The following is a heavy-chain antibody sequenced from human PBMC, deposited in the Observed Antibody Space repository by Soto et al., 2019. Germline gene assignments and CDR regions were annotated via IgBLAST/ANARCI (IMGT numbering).Heavy chain of an antibody. CDR1: GYTFTGQY. Sequence: GASVKVSCKASGYTFTGQYMHWVRQAPGQGLEWMGWINPNSGDTNYAQKFQGRATMTRDTSIGTAYMELSSLRSNDTAIYYCARESSGITLYGMDVWGQGTTVTVSS. J-gene: IGHJ6*02. CDR3: ARESSGITLYGMDV. V-gene: IGHV1-2*02. D-gene: IGHD1-7*01. CDR2: INPNSGDT.